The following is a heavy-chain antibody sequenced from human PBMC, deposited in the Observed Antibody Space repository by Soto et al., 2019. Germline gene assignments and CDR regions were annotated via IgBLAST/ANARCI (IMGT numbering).Heavy chain of an antibody. CDR1: GYTFTSYD. Sequence: GASVKVSCKASGYTFTSYDISWVRQATGQGLEWMGWISAYNGNTNYAQKLQGRVTMTTDTSTSTAYMELRSLRSDDTAVYYCARKDYGGNFGWYFDLWGRGTLVTVSS. J-gene: IGHJ2*01. V-gene: IGHV1-18*01. CDR2: ISAYNGNT. CDR3: ARKDYGGNFGWYFDL. D-gene: IGHD4-17*01.